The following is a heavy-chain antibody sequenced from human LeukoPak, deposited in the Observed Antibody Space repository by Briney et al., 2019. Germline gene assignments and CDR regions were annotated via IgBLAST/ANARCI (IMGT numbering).Heavy chain of an antibody. CDR3: ARAPAAGSYYYYYYMDV. D-gene: IGHD6-13*01. Sequence: SETLSLTCTVSGGSIGSHYWSWIRQPPGKGLEWIGYIYYSGSTNYDPSLKSRVTISVDTSKNQFSLKLSSVTAADTAVYYCARAPAAGSYYYYYYMDVWGKGTTVTVSS. CDR1: GGSIGSHY. CDR2: IYYSGST. J-gene: IGHJ6*03. V-gene: IGHV4-59*11.